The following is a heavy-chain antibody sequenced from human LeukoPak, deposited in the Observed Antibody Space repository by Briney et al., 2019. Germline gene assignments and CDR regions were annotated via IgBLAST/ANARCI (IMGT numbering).Heavy chain of an antibody. CDR2: IWYDGSNK. CDR3: AKDLNRIVVVPAVLDY. V-gene: IGHV3-33*06. Sequence: GGSLRLSCAASGFTFSSYGMHWVRQAPGKGLEWVAVIWYDGSNKYYADSVKGRFTISRDNSKNTLYLLMNSLRAEDTAVYYCAKDLNRIVVVPAVLDYWGQGTLVTVSS. CDR1: GFTFSSYG. D-gene: IGHD2-2*01. J-gene: IGHJ4*02.